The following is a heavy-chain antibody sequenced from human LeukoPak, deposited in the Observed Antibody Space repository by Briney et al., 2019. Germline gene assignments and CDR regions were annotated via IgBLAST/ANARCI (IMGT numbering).Heavy chain of an antibody. Sequence: HTGGSLRLSCAASGFRFSDYGMHWVRQAPGKGLEWVSGISWDSAAIGYADSVRGRFTLSRDNAKNSLFLQMSSLRVEDTALYYCTKRARMGIAAAGDGFHIWGQGTMVTVSS. D-gene: IGHD6-13*01. CDR2: ISWDSAAI. V-gene: IGHV3-9*01. CDR1: GFRFSDYG. CDR3: TKRARMGIAAAGDGFHI. J-gene: IGHJ3*02.